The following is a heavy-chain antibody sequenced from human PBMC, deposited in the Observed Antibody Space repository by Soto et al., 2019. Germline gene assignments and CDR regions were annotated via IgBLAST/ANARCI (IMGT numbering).Heavy chain of an antibody. J-gene: IGHJ5*02. CDR1: GGSISEKY. Sequence: SETLSLTCIVSGGSISEKYWNWVRQPPGKGLEWIGLIFANGHTDYNPSPKSRVTMSVDASKNQFSLRLTSMTAADTAVYYCVASLAASGLNWLDPWGRGTLVTVSS. CDR3: VASLAASGLNWLDP. CDR2: IFANGHT. V-gene: IGHV4-4*07. D-gene: IGHD6-13*01.